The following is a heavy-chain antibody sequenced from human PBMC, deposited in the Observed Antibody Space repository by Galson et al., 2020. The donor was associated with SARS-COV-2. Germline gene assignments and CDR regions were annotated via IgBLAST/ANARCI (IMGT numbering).Heavy chain of an antibody. D-gene: IGHD3-10*01. J-gene: IGHJ4*02. CDR2: ISYDGSNK. CDR3: ARDLLLWFGELLPQRGFDY. V-gene: IGHV3-30-3*01. Sequence: GESLKISCAASGFTFSSYAMHWVRQAPGKGLEWVAVISYDGSNKYYADSVKGRFTISRDNSKNTLYLQMNSLRAEDTAVYYCARDLLLWFGELLPQRGFDYWGQGTLVTVSS. CDR1: GFTFSSYA.